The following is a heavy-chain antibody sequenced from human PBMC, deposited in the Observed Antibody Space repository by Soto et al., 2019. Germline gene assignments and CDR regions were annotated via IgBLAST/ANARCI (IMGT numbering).Heavy chain of an antibody. CDR2: INPNGGST. Sequence: ASVKVSCKAPADTFTSYCIHWVRQAPGHGLEWMGIINPNGGSTRFAQTFQGRITMTRDTATSTVYMELRSLRFEHTAIYYCARSSAGVFGIIIEGSNLLAPWGQGSLVTVSS. D-gene: IGHD3-16*02. CDR1: ADTFTSYC. J-gene: IGHJ5*02. V-gene: IGHV1-46*01. CDR3: ARSSAGVFGIIIEGSNLLAP.